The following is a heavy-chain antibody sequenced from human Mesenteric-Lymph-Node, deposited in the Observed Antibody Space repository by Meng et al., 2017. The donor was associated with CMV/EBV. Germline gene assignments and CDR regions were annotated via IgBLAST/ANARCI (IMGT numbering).Heavy chain of an antibody. J-gene: IGHJ4*02. CDR2: IYHGGNT. CDR3: SRRLSVISPFDY. D-gene: IGHD2-21*01. V-gene: IGHV4-4*02. Sequence: CAGSGGSISSFNWWSWVRQSPGKGLEWIGEIYHGGNTNYNPSLKSRVTMSVDKSKNQFSLNLSSVTAADTAVYYCSRRLSVISPFDYWGQGTLVTVSS. CDR1: GGSISSFNW.